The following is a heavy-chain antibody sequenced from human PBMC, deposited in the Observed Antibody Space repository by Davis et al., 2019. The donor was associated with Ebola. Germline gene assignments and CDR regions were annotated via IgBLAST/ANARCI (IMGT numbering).Heavy chain of an antibody. V-gene: IGHV4-39*01. CDR2: IYYSGST. CDR3: ARGSYNWNYVRY. Sequence: MPGGSLRLSCTVSGGSISSSSYYWGWIRQPPGKGLEWIGSIYYSGSTYYNPSLKSRVTISVDTSKNQFSLKLSSVTAADTAVYYCARGSYNWNYVRYWGQGTLVTVSS. J-gene: IGHJ4*02. CDR1: GGSISSSSYY. D-gene: IGHD1-20*01.